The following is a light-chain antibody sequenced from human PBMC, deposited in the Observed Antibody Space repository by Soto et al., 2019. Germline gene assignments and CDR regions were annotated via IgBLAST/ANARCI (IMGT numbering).Light chain of an antibody. CDR1: SGHTSYI. Sequence: QPVLTQSSSASASLGSSVKLTCTLSSGHTSYIIAWHQQQPGKAPRYLMKLEGSGGYNKGSGVPDRFSGSSSGADRYLTISNLQFEDEADYYCETWESNTRVFGGGTKLTVL. CDR2: LEGSGGY. CDR3: ETWESNTRV. V-gene: IGLV4-60*02. J-gene: IGLJ2*01.